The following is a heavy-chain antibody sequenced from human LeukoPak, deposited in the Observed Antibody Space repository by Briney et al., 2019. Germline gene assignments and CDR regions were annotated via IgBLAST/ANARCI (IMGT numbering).Heavy chain of an antibody. CDR1: GFTFSSYG. CDR3: ARERVVVVPAAMQIYYYYGMDV. J-gene: IGHJ6*02. Sequence: GRSLRLSCAASGFTFSSYGMHWVRQAPGKGLEWVAVIWYDGSNKYYADSVKGRFTISRDNSKNTLYLQMNSLRAEDTAVYYCARERVVVVPAAMQIYYYYGMDVWGQGTTVTVSS. CDR2: IWYDGSNK. V-gene: IGHV3-33*01. D-gene: IGHD2-2*01.